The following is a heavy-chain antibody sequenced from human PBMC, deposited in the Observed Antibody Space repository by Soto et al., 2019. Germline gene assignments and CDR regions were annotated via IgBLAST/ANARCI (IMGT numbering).Heavy chain of an antibody. J-gene: IGHJ4*02. D-gene: IGHD5-12*01. CDR3: AKVSIEYSDSVDN. CDR1: GFSFSSYA. V-gene: IGHV3-23*01. Sequence: EVQLLESGGGLVQPGGSLRLSCAASGFSFSSYAMVWVRQAPGKGLEWVSVISARGGSLYFADSVKGRFTISRDNSKNVLSLEMNSLRAEDTATYFCAKVSIEYSDSVDNWGQGTLVVVSS. CDR2: ISARGGSL.